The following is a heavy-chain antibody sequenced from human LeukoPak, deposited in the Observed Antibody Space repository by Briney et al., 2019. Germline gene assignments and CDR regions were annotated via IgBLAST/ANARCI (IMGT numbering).Heavy chain of an antibody. V-gene: IGHV4-39*01. CDR1: GGSLNSRGYF. J-gene: IGHJ4*02. Sequence: SETLSLTCTVSGGSLNSRGYFWRGIRHPPGEGVEWRGIIYYRRRTYSAPSIKRRLTIPVDTYQTQSSLKLSSVPAGDTAVYYCPRHSEGPTSYFDYWGQGTLVNVSS. CDR3: PRHSEGPTSYFDY. CDR2: IYYRRRT. D-gene: IGHD2/OR15-2a*01.